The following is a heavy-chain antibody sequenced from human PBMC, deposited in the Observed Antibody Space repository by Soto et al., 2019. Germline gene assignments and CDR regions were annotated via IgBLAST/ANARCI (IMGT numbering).Heavy chain of an antibody. J-gene: IGHJ4*02. V-gene: IGHV3-30-3*01. CDR2: ISFDGNSL. CDR1: QFSFRSYA. CDR3: ARTFDTITYYFDY. D-gene: IGHD3-9*01. Sequence: GGSLRLSCAASQFSFRSYAMHWIRQSPGKGLEWVAVISFDGNSLHYADSVRDRFTISRDNSKNTLYLQMNNLRPEDTAVYYCARTFDTITYYFDYWGQGAVVTVSS.